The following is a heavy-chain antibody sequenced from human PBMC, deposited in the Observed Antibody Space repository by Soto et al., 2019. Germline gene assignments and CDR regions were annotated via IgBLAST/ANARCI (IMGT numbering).Heavy chain of an antibody. V-gene: IGHV4-59*01. CDR3: ARGSGSYPAEYFQH. CDR2: IYYSGST. D-gene: IGHD1-26*01. CDR1: GGSISSYY. J-gene: IGHJ1*01. Sequence: QVQLQESGPGLVKPSETLSLTCTVSGGSISSYYWSWIRQPPGKGLEWIGYIYYSGSTNYNPSLKSRVTISVDTSKNQFSLKLSSVTAADTAVYYCARGSGSYPAEYFQHWGQGTLVTVSS.